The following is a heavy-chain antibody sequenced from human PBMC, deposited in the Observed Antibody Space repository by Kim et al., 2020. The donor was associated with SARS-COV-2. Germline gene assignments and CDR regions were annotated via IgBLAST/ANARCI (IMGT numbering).Heavy chain of an antibody. J-gene: IGHJ4*02. CDR1: GFTFSSYA. Sequence: GGSLRLSCAASGFTFSSYAMSWVRQAPGKGLEWVSAISGSGGSTYYADSVKGRFTISRDNSKNTLYLQMNSLRAEDTAVYYCANPLSGYSSSSSTYFDYWGQGTLVTVSS. CDR2: ISGSGGST. CDR3: ANPLSGYSSSSSTYFDY. V-gene: IGHV3-23*01. D-gene: IGHD6-6*01.